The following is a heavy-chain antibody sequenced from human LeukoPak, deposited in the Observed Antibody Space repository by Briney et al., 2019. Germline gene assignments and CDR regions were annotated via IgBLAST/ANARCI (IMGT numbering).Heavy chain of an antibody. CDR1: GGSISSYY. J-gene: IGHJ4*02. Sequence: SETLSLTCTVSGGSISSYYWSWIRQPPGKGLEWIGYIYYSGSTNYNPSLKSRVTISVDTSKNQFSLKLSSVTAADTAVYYCARSAYYSDSSGYSLLRYWGQGTLVTVSS. CDR2: IYYSGST. D-gene: IGHD3-22*01. V-gene: IGHV4-59*01. CDR3: ARSAYYSDSSGYSLLRY.